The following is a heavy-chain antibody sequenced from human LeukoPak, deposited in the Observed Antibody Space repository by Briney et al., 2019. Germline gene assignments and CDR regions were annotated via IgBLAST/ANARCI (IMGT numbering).Heavy chain of an antibody. CDR1: GFIFSSYA. CDR3: AKSPVATIRFFDP. V-gene: IGHV3-33*06. CDR2: IWSDGSNK. Sequence: PGGSLRLSCAGSGFIFSSYAMHWVRQAPGTGLEWVAVIWSDGSNKYYADSVKGRFTISRDNSKNTLYLQMNSLRAEDTAVYYCAKSPVATIRFFDPWGQGTLVTVSS. D-gene: IGHD5-12*01. J-gene: IGHJ5*02.